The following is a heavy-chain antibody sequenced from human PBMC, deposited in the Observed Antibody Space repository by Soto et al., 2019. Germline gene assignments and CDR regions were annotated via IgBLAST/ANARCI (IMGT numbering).Heavy chain of an antibody. CDR3: TRGAGAPWVRFDS. Sequence: SETLSLTCGVSGYSIRSGFYLGLFRESPGKVLEWIGSISYSAKTFYNPSLASRLSIAVDTAKNQFSLRLTSVTAADTALYYCTRGAGAPWVRFDSWGQGTLVTVSS. J-gene: IGHJ4*02. CDR2: ISYSAKT. CDR1: GYSIRSGFY. D-gene: IGHD3-22*01. V-gene: IGHV4-38-2*01.